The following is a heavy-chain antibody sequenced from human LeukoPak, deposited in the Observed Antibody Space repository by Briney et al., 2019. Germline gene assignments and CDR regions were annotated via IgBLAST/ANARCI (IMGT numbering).Heavy chain of an antibody. Sequence: ASVKVSCKASGYTFTSYAMHWVRQAPGQRLEWMGWINAGNGNTKYSQKFQGRVTITRDTSASTAYMELSSLRSEDTAVYYCARGDYYDSSGYPGNKPFDYWGQGTLVTVSS. CDR2: INAGNGNT. CDR3: ARGDYYDSSGYPGNKPFDY. D-gene: IGHD3-22*01. V-gene: IGHV1-3*01. J-gene: IGHJ4*02. CDR1: GYTFTSYA.